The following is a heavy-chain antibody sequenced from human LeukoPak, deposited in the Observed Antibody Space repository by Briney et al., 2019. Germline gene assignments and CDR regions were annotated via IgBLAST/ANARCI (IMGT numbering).Heavy chain of an antibody. J-gene: IGHJ3*02. D-gene: IGHD3-22*01. CDR3: AKFLGPMIVVDDAFDI. V-gene: IGHV3-23*01. Sequence: GGSLRLSCAASGFTFSSYAMSWVRQPPGKGLEWVSAISGSGGSTYYANSVKGRFTISRENSKNTLYLQMNSLRAEDTAVYYCAKFLGPMIVVDDAFDIWGQGTMVTVSS. CDR1: GFTFSSYA. CDR2: ISGSGGST.